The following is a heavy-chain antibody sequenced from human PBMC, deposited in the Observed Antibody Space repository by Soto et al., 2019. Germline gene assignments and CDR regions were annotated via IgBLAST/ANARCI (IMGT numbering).Heavy chain of an antibody. CDR2: IYYSGST. D-gene: IGHD3-10*01. V-gene: IGHV4-39*01. Sequence: SETLSLTCTVSGGSISSSSYYWGWIRQPPGKGLEWIGSIYYSGSTYYNPSLKSRVTISVDTSKNQFSLKLSSVTAEDTAVYYCFINYVRGVIKYYFDYWAQGTPVT. CDR3: FINYVRGVIKYYFDY. J-gene: IGHJ4*02. CDR1: GGSISSSSYY.